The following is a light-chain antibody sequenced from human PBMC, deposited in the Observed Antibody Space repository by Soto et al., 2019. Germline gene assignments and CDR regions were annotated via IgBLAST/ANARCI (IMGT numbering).Light chain of an antibody. Sequence: QSVLTQPDYVSGSPGQSITISFTVPSLDFPYYNYVSWYQHHPGKVPKLIIYEVNYRPSGVSTRFSGSKSGHTASLTISGLQPEDEADYYCTSYPLSSSTYVLGHGTKVTVL. J-gene: IGLJ1*01. CDR1: SLDFPYYNY. CDR3: TSYPLSSSTYV. V-gene: IGLV2-14*01. CDR2: EVN.